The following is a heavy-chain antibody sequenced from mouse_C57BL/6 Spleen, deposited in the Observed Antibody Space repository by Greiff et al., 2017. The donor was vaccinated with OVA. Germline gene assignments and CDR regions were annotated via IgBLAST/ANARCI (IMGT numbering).Heavy chain of an antibody. CDR3: ARITTVYEGFAY. Sequence: VQLQQSGTELVKPGASVKLSCKASGYTFTSYWMHWVKQRPGQGLEWIGNINPSNGGTNYNEKFKSKATLTVDKSSSTAYMQLSSLTSEDSAVYYCARITTVYEGFAYWGQGTLVTVSA. D-gene: IGHD1-1*01. CDR2: INPSNGGT. J-gene: IGHJ3*01. V-gene: IGHV1-53*01. CDR1: GYTFTSYW.